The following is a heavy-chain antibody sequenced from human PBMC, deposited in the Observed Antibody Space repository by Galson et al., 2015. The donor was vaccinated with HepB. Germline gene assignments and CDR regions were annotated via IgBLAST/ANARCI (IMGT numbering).Heavy chain of an antibody. Sequence: SCKASGYTFTGYYMHWVRQAPGQGLEWMGRINPNSGGTNYAQKFQGRVTMTRDTSISTAYMEMSRLRSDDTAVYYCARAKKIPPSSWGWFDPWGQGTLVTVSS. D-gene: IGHD6-13*01. V-gene: IGHV1-2*06. CDR2: INPNSGGT. CDR1: GYTFTGYY. CDR3: ARAKKIPPSSWGWFDP. J-gene: IGHJ5*02.